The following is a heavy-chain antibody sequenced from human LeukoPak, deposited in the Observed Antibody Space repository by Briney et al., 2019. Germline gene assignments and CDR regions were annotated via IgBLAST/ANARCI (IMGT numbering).Heavy chain of an antibody. CDR3: ARGSGRYFDWLAAIDY. CDR1: GGSISSGDYY. D-gene: IGHD3-9*01. Sequence: PSETLSLTCTVSGGSISSGDYYWSCIRQPPGKGLEWIGYIYYSGSTYYNPSLKSRVTISVDTSKNQFSLKLSSVTAADTAVYYCARGSGRYFDWLAAIDYWGQGTLVTVSS. V-gene: IGHV4-30-4*01. CDR2: IYYSGST. J-gene: IGHJ4*02.